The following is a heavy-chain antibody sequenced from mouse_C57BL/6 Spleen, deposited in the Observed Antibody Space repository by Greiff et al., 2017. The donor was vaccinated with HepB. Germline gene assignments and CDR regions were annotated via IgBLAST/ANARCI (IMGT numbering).Heavy chain of an antibody. CDR1: GYTFTDYY. CDR2: INPNNGGT. V-gene: IGHV1-26*01. Sequence: VQLQQSGPELVKPGASVKISCKASGYTFTDYYMNWVKQSHGKSLEWIGDINPNNGGTSYNQKFKGKATLTVDKSSSTAYMELRSLTSEDSAVYYCARTRTWGFAYWGQGTLVTVSA. J-gene: IGHJ3*01. CDR3: ARTRTWGFAY.